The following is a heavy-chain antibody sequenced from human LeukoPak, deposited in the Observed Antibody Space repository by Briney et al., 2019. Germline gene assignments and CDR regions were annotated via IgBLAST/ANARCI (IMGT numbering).Heavy chain of an antibody. CDR1: GGSFSGYY. V-gene: IGHV4-34*01. D-gene: IGHD5-18*01. J-gene: IGHJ3*02. CDR2: INHSGST. CDR3: ARRTQLRLADAFDI. Sequence: SETLSLTCAVYGGSFSGYYWSWIRQPPGKGLEWIGEINHSGSTNYNPSLKSRVTISVDTSKNQFSLKLSSVTAADTAVYYCARRTQLRLADAFDIWGQGTMVTVSS.